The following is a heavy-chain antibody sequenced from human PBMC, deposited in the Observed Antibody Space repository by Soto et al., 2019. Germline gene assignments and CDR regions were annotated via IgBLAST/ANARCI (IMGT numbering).Heavy chain of an antibody. CDR3: ARDSGMIRGSYGVDV. Sequence: GGSLRLSCAASGFTVTTNYMTWVRQAPGKGLERVSVIYRSGATYYPDSVRGRFTASRDYSHNTLYLQMDSLRVEDTAVYYCARDSGMIRGSYGVDVWGPGTTVTV. V-gene: IGHV3-53*01. CDR2: IYRSGAT. J-gene: IGHJ6*02. D-gene: IGHD3-10*01. CDR1: GFTVTTNY.